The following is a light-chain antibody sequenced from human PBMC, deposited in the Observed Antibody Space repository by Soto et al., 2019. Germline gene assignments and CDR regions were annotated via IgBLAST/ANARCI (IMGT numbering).Light chain of an antibody. CDR3: QSYDSTLSGVV. CDR1: SSNIGTGFD. CDR2: GKN. Sequence: QSVLTQPPSVSGAPGQRVTISCTGTSSNIGTGFDVHWYQQVPGTAPKLLIYGKNNRPSGVPDRFSGSKSGTSASLAITGLQPEDEADYYCQSYDSTLSGVVFGGGTKVTVL. V-gene: IGLV1-40*01. J-gene: IGLJ2*01.